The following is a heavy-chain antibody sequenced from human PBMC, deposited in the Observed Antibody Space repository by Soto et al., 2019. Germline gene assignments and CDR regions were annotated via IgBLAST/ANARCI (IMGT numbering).Heavy chain of an antibody. V-gene: IGHV4-30-4*01. D-gene: IGHD5-18*01. CDR1: GASLSSGEHY. Sequence: SETLSLTCSVSGASLSSGEHYWNWIRQPPGKGLEWIGYIYFDGNAYYHPSLKSRVTISMDMSKNQFSLRMTSVTAADTAVYYCARSPGVKQLWLADHDNWFDPWGQGTLVTVSS. CDR2: IYFDGNA. CDR3: ARSPGVKQLWLADHDNWFDP. J-gene: IGHJ5*02.